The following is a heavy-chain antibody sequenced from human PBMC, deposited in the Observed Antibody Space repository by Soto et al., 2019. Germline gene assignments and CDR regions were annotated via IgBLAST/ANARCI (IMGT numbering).Heavy chain of an antibody. V-gene: IGHV3-23*01. Sequence: HPGGSLRLSCAASGFAFSSYAMSWVRQAPGKGLEWVSAISGSGGSTYYADSVKGRFTISRDNSKNTLYLQMNSLRAEDTAVYYCAKGVLGVVIIDWFDPWGQGTLVTVSS. CDR3: AKGVLGVVIIDWFDP. J-gene: IGHJ5*02. D-gene: IGHD3-3*01. CDR1: GFAFSSYA. CDR2: ISGSGGST.